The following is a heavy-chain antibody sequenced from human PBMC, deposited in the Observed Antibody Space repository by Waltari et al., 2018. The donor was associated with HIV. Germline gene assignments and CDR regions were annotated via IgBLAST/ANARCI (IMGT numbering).Heavy chain of an antibody. CDR2: ISYDGNNK. D-gene: IGHD3-10*01. J-gene: IGHJ3*01. CDR1: GVNFSSSG. CDR3: AKASSHYYGSGDV. Sequence: VQVATSGGGVVQPGRSMRPACARTGVNFSSSGIHWVRQAPGKGLEWVAVISYDGNNKYYADSVKGRFTISRDNSKNTLYLQMNSLRPEDTAVYYCAKASSHYYGSGDVWGQGTMVTVSS. V-gene: IGHV3-30*18.